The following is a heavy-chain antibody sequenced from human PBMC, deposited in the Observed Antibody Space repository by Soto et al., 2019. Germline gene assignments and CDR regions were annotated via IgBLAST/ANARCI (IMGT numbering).Heavy chain of an antibody. CDR2: FYLSEST. D-gene: IGHD2-2*01. V-gene: IGHV4-39*07. J-gene: IGHJ3*02. Sequence: SEALSLTCTVSGASISSTSYFWGWIRQPPGKGLEWVGSFYLSESTNYNPSLKSRVTISVDTSKNQFSLKLSSVTAADTAVYYCARGRAYTCSSTSCYAPFDIWAQGTMVTVSS. CDR3: ARGRAYTCSSTSCYAPFDI. CDR1: GASISSTSYF.